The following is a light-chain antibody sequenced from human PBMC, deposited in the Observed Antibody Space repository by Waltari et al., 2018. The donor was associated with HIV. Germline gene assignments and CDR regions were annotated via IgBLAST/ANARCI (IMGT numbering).Light chain of an antibody. V-gene: IGLV2-8*01. Sequence: QSALTHPPSASGSPGQSVTISCTGTSSDVGPYDYVYWYQQHPGKAPTLMIYEVSKRPSGVPDRFSGSKSANTASLTVSGLQEDDEADYYCSSYAGSNNLVFGGGTKLTVL. J-gene: IGLJ3*02. CDR2: EVS. CDR3: SSYAGSNNLV. CDR1: SSDVGPYDY.